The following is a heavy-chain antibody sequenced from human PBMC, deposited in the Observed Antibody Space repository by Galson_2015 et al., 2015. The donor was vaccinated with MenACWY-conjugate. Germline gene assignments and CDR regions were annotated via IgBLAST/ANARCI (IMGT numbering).Heavy chain of an antibody. CDR2: MKQDASEK. Sequence: SLRLSCAASGFSFSGSCMSWVRQAPGKGLEWVANMKQDASEKYYVDSVKGRFAISRDNAKTSLYLQMNSLGAEDTAVYYCARGPRYGAFDIWGQGTMVTVSS. CDR3: ARGPRYGAFDI. D-gene: IGHD4-17*01. CDR1: GFSFSGSC. V-gene: IGHV3-7*03. J-gene: IGHJ3*02.